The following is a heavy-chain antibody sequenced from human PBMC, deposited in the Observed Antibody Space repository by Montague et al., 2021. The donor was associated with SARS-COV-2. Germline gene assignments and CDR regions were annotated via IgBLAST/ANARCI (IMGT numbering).Heavy chain of an antibody. CDR2: IYYSGST. CDR3: ARGGYYDYAFDI. V-gene: IGHV4-61*01. J-gene: IGHJ3*02. D-gene: IGHD3-22*01. Sequence: SETLSLTCTVSGDFTSCPNCYWGWIRQPPGKGLEWFGYIYYSGSTNYXXXVESRVTISVDTSKNQFSLKLSSVTAADTAVYYCARGGYYDYAFDIWGQGTMVTVSS. CDR1: GDFTSCPNCY.